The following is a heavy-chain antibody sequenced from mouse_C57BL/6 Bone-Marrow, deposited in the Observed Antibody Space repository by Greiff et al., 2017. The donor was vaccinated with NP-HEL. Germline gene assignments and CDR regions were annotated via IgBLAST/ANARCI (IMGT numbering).Heavy chain of an antibody. V-gene: IGHV1-59*01. CDR1: GYTFTSYW. CDR2: IDPSDSYT. Sequence: VQLQQSGAELVRPGTSVKLSCKASGYTFTSYWMHWVKQRPGQGLEWIGVIDPSDSYTNYNQKFKGKATLTVDTSSSTAYMQLSSLTSEDSAVYYCAGYYGSSYEAMDYWGQGTSVTVSS. D-gene: IGHD1-1*01. J-gene: IGHJ4*01. CDR3: AGYYGSSYEAMDY.